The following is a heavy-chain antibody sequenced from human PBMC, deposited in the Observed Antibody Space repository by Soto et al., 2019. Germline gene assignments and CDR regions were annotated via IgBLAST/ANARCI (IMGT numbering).Heavy chain of an antibody. Sequence: LETLSLTCAFSVGSISSSNWWSWVRQPPGKGLEWIGEIYHSGSTNYNPSLKSRVTISVDKSKNQFSLKLSSVTAADTAVYYCASRTTFGVVIRYFQCLGQGTLVIV. CDR3: ASRTTFGVVIRYFQC. D-gene: IGHD3-3*01. V-gene: IGHV4-4*02. J-gene: IGHJ4*02. CDR2: IYHSGST. CDR1: VGSISSSNW.